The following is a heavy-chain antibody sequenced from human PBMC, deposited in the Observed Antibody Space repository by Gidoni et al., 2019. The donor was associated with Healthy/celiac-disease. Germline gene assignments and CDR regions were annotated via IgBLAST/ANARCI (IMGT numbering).Heavy chain of an antibody. CDR3: ARGFRWGCSSTSCHPFDY. J-gene: IGHJ4*02. V-gene: IGHV4-34*01. CDR1: GGSFSGYY. CDR2: INHSGST. Sequence: QVQLQQWGAGLLKPSETLSLTCAVYGGSFSGYYWSWIRQPPGKGLEWIGEINHSGSTNYNPSLKSRVTISVDTSKNQFSLKLSSVTAADTAVYYCARGFRWGCSSTSCHPFDYWGQGTLVTVSS. D-gene: IGHD2-2*01.